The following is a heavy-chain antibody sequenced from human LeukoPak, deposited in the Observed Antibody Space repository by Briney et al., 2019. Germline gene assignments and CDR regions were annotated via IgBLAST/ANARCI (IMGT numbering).Heavy chain of an antibody. D-gene: IGHD5-12*01. V-gene: IGHV3-30*02. CDR2: IRYDGSNK. Sequence: GGSLRLSCAASGFTFSSYGMHWVRQAPGKGLEWVAFIRYDGSNKYYADSVKGRFTISRDNSKNTLYLQMNSLRSEDTAVYYCARLVATIRELWFDPWGQGTLVTVSS. CDR3: ARLVATIRELWFDP. J-gene: IGHJ5*02. CDR1: GFTFSSYG.